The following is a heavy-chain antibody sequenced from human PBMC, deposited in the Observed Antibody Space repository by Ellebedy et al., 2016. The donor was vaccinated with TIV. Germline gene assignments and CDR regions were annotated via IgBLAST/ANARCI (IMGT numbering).Heavy chain of an antibody. J-gene: IGHJ4*02. CDR1: GFTFSSYG. D-gene: IGHD3-16*01. CDR2: ISYDGSNK. Sequence: PGGSLRLSCAASGFTFSSYGMHWVRQAPGKGLEWVAVISYDGSNKYYADSVKGRFTISRDNAKNMLYLQMNSLRAEDTAVYFCARVGADHGASYFGYWGQGTLVIVSS. V-gene: IGHV3-30*03. CDR3: ARVGADHGASYFGY.